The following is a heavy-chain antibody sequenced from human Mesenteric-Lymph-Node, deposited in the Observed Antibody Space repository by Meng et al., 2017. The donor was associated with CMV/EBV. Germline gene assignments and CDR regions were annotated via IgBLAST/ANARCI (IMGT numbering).Heavy chain of an antibody. CDR2: TRFDGNKK. CDR3: AKEGVEQTTFYYDMAV. J-gene: IGHJ6*02. V-gene: IGHV3-30*02. D-gene: IGHD1-1*01. CDR1: GIIFSRNA. Sequence: GESLKISCEASGIIFSRNAFSRVRQGPGKGLEWLAFTRFDGNKKYYADSIQGQFTISRDNSKSTLYLQMDSLTPEDTAVDYCAKEGVEQTTFYYDMAVWGQGTTVTVSS.